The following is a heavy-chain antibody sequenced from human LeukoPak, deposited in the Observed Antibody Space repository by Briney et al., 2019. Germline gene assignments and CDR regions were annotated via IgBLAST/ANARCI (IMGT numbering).Heavy chain of an antibody. CDR1: GFIFRSYA. D-gene: IGHD4-17*01. J-gene: IGHJ3*02. CDR3: ARDPNGDYIGAFDM. V-gene: IGHV3-23*01. CDR2: ISGCGT. Sequence: GGSLRLSCATSGFIFRSYAMIWVRQAPERGLQWVSGISGCGTYYADFAKGRFTISRDNSKNTLYLQMNSLRAEDTATYYCARDPNGDYIGAFDMWGQGTMVTVS.